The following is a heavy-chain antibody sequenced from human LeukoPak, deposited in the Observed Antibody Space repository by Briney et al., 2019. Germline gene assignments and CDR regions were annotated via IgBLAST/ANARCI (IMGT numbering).Heavy chain of an antibody. CDR3: ARGAPQEYCSGGSCPYFDY. CDR1: GYTFTSYD. J-gene: IGHJ4*02. Sequence: ASVKVSCKASGYTFTSYDFNWVRQATGQGLEWMGWMNPNSGNTGYAQKFQGRVTMTRNTSISTAYMGVSSLRSEDTAVYYCARGAPQEYCSGGSCPYFDYWGQGTLVTVSS. D-gene: IGHD2-15*01. CDR2: MNPNSGNT. V-gene: IGHV1-8*01.